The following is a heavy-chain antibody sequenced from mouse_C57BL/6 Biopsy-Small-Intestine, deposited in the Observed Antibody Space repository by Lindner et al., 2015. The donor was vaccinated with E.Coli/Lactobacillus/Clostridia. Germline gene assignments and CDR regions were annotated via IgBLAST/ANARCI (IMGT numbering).Heavy chain of an antibody. CDR3: ARRENYRGYFDS. Sequence: VQLQESGAELVRPGTSVKVSCKASGYAFSNYLIEWVKQRPGQGLEWIGVINPGDDDTNYNEKFKGKATLTVDKSSSTAYMHLSSLTSEESAVYFCARRENYRGYFDSWGQGTPLTVSS. D-gene: IGHD1-1*01. V-gene: IGHV1-54*01. CDR2: INPGDDDT. J-gene: IGHJ2*01. CDR1: GYAFSNYL.